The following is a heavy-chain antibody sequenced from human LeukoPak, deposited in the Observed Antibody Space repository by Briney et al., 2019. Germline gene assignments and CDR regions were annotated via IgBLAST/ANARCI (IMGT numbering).Heavy chain of an antibody. D-gene: IGHD2-15*01. V-gene: IGHV3-33*08. CDR3: ARKGTPRWYGGTNWFDP. Sequence: GGSLRLSCAASGFTFSDYAMHWVRQAPGKGLEWVAVIWYDGSNKYYADSVKGRFTISRDNSKNTLYLQMNSLRAEDTAVYYCARKGTPRWYGGTNWFDPWGQGTLVTVSS. CDR1: GFTFSDYA. CDR2: IWYDGSNK. J-gene: IGHJ5*02.